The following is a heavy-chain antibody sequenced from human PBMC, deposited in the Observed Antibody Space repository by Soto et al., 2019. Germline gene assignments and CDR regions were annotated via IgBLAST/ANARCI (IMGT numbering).Heavy chain of an antibody. J-gene: IGHJ4*02. V-gene: IGHV4-31*03. CDR1: GGSISSGGYY. CDR2: IYYSGST. Sequence: QVQLQESGPGLVKPSQTLSLTCTVSGGSISSGGYYWSWIRQHPGKGLEWIGYIYYSGSTYYNPSIKSRVTISVETSKNQFSLKLRSVTAADTAVYYCARKATVTTCFDYWGQGTLVTVSS. CDR3: ARKATVTTCFDY. D-gene: IGHD4-17*01.